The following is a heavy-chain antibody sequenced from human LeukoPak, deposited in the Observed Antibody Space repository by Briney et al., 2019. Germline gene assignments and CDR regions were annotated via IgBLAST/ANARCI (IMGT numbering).Heavy chain of an antibody. V-gene: IGHV3-21*01. Sequence: GGSLRLSCAASGFTFSSYSMNRVRQAPGKGLEWVSSISSSSSYIYYADSVKGRFTISRDNAKNSLYLQMNSLRAEDTAVYYCARDMMAHDAFDIWGQGTMVTVSS. CDR2: ISSSSSYI. D-gene: IGHD3-16*01. J-gene: IGHJ3*02. CDR3: ARDMMAHDAFDI. CDR1: GFTFSSYS.